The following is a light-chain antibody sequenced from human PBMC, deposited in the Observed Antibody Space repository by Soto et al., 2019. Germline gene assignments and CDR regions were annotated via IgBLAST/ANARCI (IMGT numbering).Light chain of an antibody. Sequence: EIALKNSPATLSVSPGARATLSCRASQSFNSIYLAWYQQKPGQAPRLLIYGASSRATGIPDRFSGSGSGTDFTLTISRLEPEDFAVYYCHQYDSWTFGQGTKVDI. CDR3: HQYDSWT. CDR1: QSFNSIY. J-gene: IGKJ1*01. CDR2: GAS. V-gene: IGKV3-20*01.